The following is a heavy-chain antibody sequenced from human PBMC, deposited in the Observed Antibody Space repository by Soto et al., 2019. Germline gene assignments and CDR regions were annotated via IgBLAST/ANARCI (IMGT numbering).Heavy chain of an antibody. CDR1: GFTFSSYS. V-gene: IGHV3-21*01. Sequence: PGGSLRLSCAASGFTFSSYSMNWVRQAPGKGLEWVSSISSSSSYIYYADSVKGRFTISRDNSKNTLYLQMNSLRAEDTAVYYCAKAANYDYVWGSYRYSDYFDYWGQGTLVTVSS. CDR3: AKAANYDYVWGSYRYSDYFDY. D-gene: IGHD3-16*02. CDR2: ISSSSSYI. J-gene: IGHJ4*02.